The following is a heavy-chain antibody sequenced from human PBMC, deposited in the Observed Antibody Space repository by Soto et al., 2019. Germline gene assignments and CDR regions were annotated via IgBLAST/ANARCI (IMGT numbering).Heavy chain of an antibody. CDR3: ARVNNYGDYKTDYFDY. V-gene: IGHV4-59*01. CDR1: GGAISSYY. J-gene: IGHJ4*02. CDR2: IYYSGST. D-gene: IGHD4-17*01. Sequence: QVQLQESGPGLVKPSETLSLTCTVSGGAISSYYCSWIPQPPGKGLQWIGYIYYSGSTNYNPSLKSRVTIAVDTSKSQFSLKLSSVTAADTAVYYCARVNNYGDYKTDYFDYWGQGTLVTVSS.